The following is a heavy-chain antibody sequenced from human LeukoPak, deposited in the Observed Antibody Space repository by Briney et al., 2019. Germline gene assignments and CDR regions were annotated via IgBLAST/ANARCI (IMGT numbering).Heavy chain of an antibody. Sequence: PGGSLRLSCAASGFTFSDYYISWIRQAPGKGLEWVSYISSSSSTIYYADSVKGRFTISRDNAKNSLYLQMNSLRAEDTAVYYCARRAAVAGTVDNWGQGTLVTVSS. D-gene: IGHD6-19*01. CDR2: ISSSSSTI. CDR3: ARRAAVAGTVDN. CDR1: GFTFSDYY. J-gene: IGHJ4*02. V-gene: IGHV3-11*04.